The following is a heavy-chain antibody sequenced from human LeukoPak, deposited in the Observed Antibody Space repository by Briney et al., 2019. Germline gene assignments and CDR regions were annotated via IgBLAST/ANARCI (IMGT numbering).Heavy chain of an antibody. Sequence: PSETLSLTCTVSGGSISSYYWSWIRQPPGKGLEWIGYIYYSGSTNYNPSLKSRVTISVDTSKNQFSLKLSSVTAADTAVYYCARMSIEEWGYGGNSIPSYYFDYWGQGTLVTVSS. J-gene: IGHJ4*02. D-gene: IGHD4-23*01. V-gene: IGHV4-59*01. CDR3: ARMSIEEWGYGGNSIPSYYFDY. CDR1: GGSISSYY. CDR2: IYYSGST.